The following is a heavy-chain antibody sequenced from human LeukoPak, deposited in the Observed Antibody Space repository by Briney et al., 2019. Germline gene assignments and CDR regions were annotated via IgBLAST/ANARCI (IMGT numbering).Heavy chain of an antibody. CDR3: VSFYEAY. CDR2: INSNGSWT. J-gene: IGHJ4*02. CDR1: GNYW. Sequence: GGSLRLSCAASGNYWMHWVRQAPGKGLVWVSHINSNGSWTSYADSVKGRFTISKDNAKNTVYLQMNNLRAEDTAVYYCVSFYEAYWGRGTLVTVSS. V-gene: IGHV3-74*01. D-gene: IGHD2/OR15-2a*01.